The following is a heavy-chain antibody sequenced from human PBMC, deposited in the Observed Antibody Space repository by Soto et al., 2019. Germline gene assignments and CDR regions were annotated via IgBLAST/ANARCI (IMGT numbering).Heavy chain of an antibody. Sequence: PGGSLRLSCAASGFTFSDYYMSWIRQAPGKGPEWVSYISSSGSTIYYADSVKGRFTISRDNAKNSLYLQMNSLRAEDTAVYYCVRAIEPWTFDYWGQGTLVTVSS. V-gene: IGHV3-11*01. CDR2: ISSSGSTI. D-gene: IGHD1-26*01. CDR3: VRAIEPWTFDY. CDR1: GFTFSDYY. J-gene: IGHJ4*02.